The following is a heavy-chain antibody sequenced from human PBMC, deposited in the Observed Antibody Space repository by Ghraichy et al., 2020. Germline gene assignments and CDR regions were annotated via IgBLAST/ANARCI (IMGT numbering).Heavy chain of an antibody. V-gene: IGHV4-39*07. Sequence: SETLSLTCTVSGGSISSSSYYWGWIRQPPGKGLEWIGSIYYSGSTYYNPSLKSRVTISVDTSKNQFSLKLSSVTAADTAVYYCASGPLDAFDIWGQGTMVTVSS. CDR3: ASGPLDAFDI. CDR2: IYYSGST. J-gene: IGHJ3*02. CDR1: GGSISSSSYY.